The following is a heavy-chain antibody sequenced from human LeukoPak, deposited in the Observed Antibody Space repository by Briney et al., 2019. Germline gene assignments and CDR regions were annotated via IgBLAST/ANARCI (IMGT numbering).Heavy chain of an antibody. Sequence: PSETLSLTCAVYGGSFSGYYWSWLRQPPGKGLEGIGESNDSGSTKYNPSLTSRVTISVDTSKNQFSLKLSSVTAADTAVYYCARHYCSGGSCYWHFDLWGRGTLVTVSS. D-gene: IGHD2-15*01. J-gene: IGHJ2*01. CDR2: SNDSGST. CDR1: GGSFSGYY. CDR3: ARHYCSGGSCYWHFDL. V-gene: IGHV4-34*01.